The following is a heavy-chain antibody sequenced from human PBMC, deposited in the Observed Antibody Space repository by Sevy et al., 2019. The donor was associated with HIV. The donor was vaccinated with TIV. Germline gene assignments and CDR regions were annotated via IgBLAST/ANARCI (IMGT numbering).Heavy chain of an antibody. J-gene: IGHJ4*02. CDR1: GGSISSSSSY. D-gene: IGHD3-16*02. Sequence: SETLSLTCTVSGGSISSSSSYWGWIRQPPGKGLDWIGSIYYSGSTYYNPSLKSRVTISVDTSKNQFSLKLSSVTAADTAVYYCARHYGYRFDYWDQGTLVTVSS. V-gene: IGHV4-39*01. CDR2: IYYSGST. CDR3: ARHYGYRFDY.